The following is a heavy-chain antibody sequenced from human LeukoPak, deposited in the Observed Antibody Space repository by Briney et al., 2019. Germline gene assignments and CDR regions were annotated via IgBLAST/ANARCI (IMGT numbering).Heavy chain of an antibody. V-gene: IGHV4-59*01. CDR2: IYYSGST. CDR3: AREVKVGNTGYYFDY. CDR1: GGSISSYY. Sequence: SETLSLTCTVSGGSISSYYWSWIRRAPGKGLECIGYIYYSGSTNYNPSLKSRVTISVDTSKNQFSLRLSSVTAADTAVYYCAREVKVGNTGYYFDYWGQGTLVTVSS. D-gene: IGHD2/OR15-2a*01. J-gene: IGHJ4*02.